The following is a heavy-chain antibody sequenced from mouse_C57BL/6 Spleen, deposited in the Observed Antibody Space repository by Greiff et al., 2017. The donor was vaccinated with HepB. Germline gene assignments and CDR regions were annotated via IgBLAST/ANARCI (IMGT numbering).Heavy chain of an antibody. CDR2: IYPGSGST. D-gene: IGHD1-1*01. V-gene: IGHV1-55*01. CDR3: ARRGTVVADAMDY. CDR1: GYTFTSYW. Sequence: VQLQQPGAELVKPGASVKMSCKASGYTFTSYWITWVKQRPGQGLEWIGDIYPGSGSTNYNEKFKSKATLTVDTSSTTAYMQLSSLTSEDSAVYYCARRGTVVADAMDYWGQGTSVTVSS. J-gene: IGHJ4*01.